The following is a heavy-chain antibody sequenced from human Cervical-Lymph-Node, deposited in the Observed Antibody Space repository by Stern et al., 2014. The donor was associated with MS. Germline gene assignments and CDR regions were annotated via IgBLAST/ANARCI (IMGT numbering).Heavy chain of an antibody. CDR1: GFSLTTSGVG. V-gene: IGHV2-5*02. J-gene: IGHJ5*02. CDR3: AHRSTSVVGAWAS. CDR2: LYWDDEK. D-gene: IGHD2-15*01. Sequence: QITLKESGPTLVKPTQTLTLTCDFSGFSLTTSGVGVGWIRQPPGKDLEWLALLYWDDEKRYSPSLKNRLSIITDTAKNQVVLTMTNMDPVDTGTYYCAHRSTSVVGAWASWGQGILVVVSS.